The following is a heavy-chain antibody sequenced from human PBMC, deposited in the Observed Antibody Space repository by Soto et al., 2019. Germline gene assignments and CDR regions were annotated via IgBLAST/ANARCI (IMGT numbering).Heavy chain of an antibody. J-gene: IGHJ6*02. CDR2: ISGNSGSM. V-gene: IGHV3-9*01. D-gene: IGHD1-26*01. Sequence: SLRPCCAGSGFKFDDYAMHWVRQPPGNGLECVSRISGNSGSMVYADSVKGRFTISRDNANNSLYLQINSLRSEDTAVYYCAMGPSGSYSRRTYYYGMDVWGQGTTVTVSS. CDR3: AMGPSGSYSRRTYYYGMDV. CDR1: GFKFDDYA.